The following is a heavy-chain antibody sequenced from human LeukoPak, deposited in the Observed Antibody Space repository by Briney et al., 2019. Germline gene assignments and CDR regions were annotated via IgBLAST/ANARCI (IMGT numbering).Heavy chain of an antibody. J-gene: IGHJ4*02. CDR2: ISSGSSTI. CDR3: ARGLHSRLYDSSGYYPY. V-gene: IGHV3-48*01. D-gene: IGHD3-22*01. Sequence: GGSLRLSCAASGFIFSSYSMNWVRQAPGKGLEWVSYISSGSSTIYYADSVKGRFTVSRDNAKNSLYLQMKGLRAEDTAIYYCARGLHSRLYDSSGYYPYWGQGTLVTVSS. CDR1: GFIFSSYS.